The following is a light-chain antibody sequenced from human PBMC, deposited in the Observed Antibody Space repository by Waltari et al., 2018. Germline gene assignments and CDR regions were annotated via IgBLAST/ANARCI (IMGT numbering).Light chain of an antibody. V-gene: IGLV2-11*01. CDR3: CSYAGSYTWV. CDR1: TNDLGSYNY. J-gene: IGLJ3*02. Sequence: SALTQPRSVSGSPGQSVTISCTGTTNDLGSYNYLSWYQQHPGKAPKLIILDVTKRPSGVPDRLSGSKSGNTASLTISGLRAEDEAEYYCCSYAGSYTWVFGGGTKLTVV. CDR2: DVT.